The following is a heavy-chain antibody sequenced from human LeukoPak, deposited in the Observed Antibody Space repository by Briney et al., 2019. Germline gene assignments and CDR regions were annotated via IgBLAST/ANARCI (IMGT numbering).Heavy chain of an antibody. CDR3: ARGGGSSSWDYFDY. Sequence: GGSLRLSCAASGFTFSSYSMNWVRQAPGKGLEWVSSISSSSSYIYYADSVKGRFTISRDNSKNTLYLQMNSLRAEDTAVYYCARGGGSSSWDYFDYWGQGTLVTVSS. CDR2: ISSSSSYI. D-gene: IGHD6-13*01. J-gene: IGHJ4*02. V-gene: IGHV3-21*01. CDR1: GFTFSSYS.